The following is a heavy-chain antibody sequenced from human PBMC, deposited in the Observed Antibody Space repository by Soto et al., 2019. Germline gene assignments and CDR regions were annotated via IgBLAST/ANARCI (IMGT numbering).Heavy chain of an antibody. J-gene: IGHJ3*02. V-gene: IGHV3-15*01. Sequence: GGSLRLSCAASGFTFSNAWMSWVRQAPGKGLEWVGRIKSKTDGGTTDYAAPVKGRFTISRDDSKNTLYLQMNSLKTEDTAVYYCTTEGGSEGHTDAFDIWGQGTMVTVSS. CDR1: GFTFSNAW. CDR2: IKSKTDGGTT. CDR3: TTEGGSEGHTDAFDI. D-gene: IGHD2-2*02.